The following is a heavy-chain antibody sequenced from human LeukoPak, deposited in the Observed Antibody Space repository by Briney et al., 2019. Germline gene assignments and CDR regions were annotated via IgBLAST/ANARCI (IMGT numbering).Heavy chain of an antibody. J-gene: IGHJ4*02. CDR1: GGSIFSGDYS. Sequence: SETLSLTCAVSGGSIFSGDYSWNWIRQSTGRGLEWIGYMYHGGTTFYNPSLKGRVTISVDRSKNQFSLKLYSATAADAAVYFCARASGYYGSGSPYLDSWGQGILVTVSS. D-gene: IGHD3-10*01. CDR2: MYHGGTT. V-gene: IGHV4-30-2*06. CDR3: ARASGYYGSGSPYLDS.